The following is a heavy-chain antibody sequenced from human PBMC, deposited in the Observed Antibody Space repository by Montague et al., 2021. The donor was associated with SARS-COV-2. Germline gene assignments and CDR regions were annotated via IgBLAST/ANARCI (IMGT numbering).Heavy chain of an antibody. D-gene: IGHD3-3*01. CDR3: ARDRGSYYDFWSGYWYMDV. CDR1: GFTFSSYW. V-gene: IGHV3-7*01. Sequence: SLRLSCAASGFTFSSYWMSWVRQAPGKGLEWVANIKQDGSEKYYVDSVKGRFTISRDNAKNSLYLQMNSLRAEDTAVYYCARDRGSYYDFWSGYWYMDVWGKGTTVTVPS. J-gene: IGHJ6*03. CDR2: IKQDGSEK.